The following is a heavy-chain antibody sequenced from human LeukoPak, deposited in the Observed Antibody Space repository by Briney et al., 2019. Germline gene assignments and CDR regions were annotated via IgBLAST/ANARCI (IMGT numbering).Heavy chain of an antibody. Sequence: SETLSLTCAVYGGAFSGYYWSWIRQPPGKGLEWIGESNHSGSTNYNPSLKSRVTISVDTSKNQFSLKLNSVTAADTAVYYCARVSSSWYQDWYFDLWGRGTPVTVSS. V-gene: IGHV4-34*01. J-gene: IGHJ2*01. D-gene: IGHD6-13*01. CDR1: GGAFSGYY. CDR2: SNHSGST. CDR3: ARVSSSWYQDWYFDL.